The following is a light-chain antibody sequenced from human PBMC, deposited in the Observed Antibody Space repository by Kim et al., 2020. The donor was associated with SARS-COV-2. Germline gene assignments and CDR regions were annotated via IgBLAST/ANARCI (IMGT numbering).Light chain of an antibody. CDR2: LNSDGSH. CDR1: RGHSGYA. V-gene: IGLV4-69*01. CDR3: QTWGTGIWV. Sequence: ASVKPTCTLSRGHSGYAIAWHQQQPEKGPRYLMKLNSDGSHSKGDGIPDRFSGSSAGAERYLTNSSRQSEDEADYYCQTWGTGIWVFGGGTQLTVL. J-gene: IGLJ3*02.